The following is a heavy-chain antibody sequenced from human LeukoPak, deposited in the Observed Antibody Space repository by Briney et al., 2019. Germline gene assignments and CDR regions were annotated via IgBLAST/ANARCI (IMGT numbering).Heavy chain of an antibody. CDR2: ISAYNGNT. J-gene: IGHJ4*02. Sequence: ASVKVSCKVSGYTFTSYGISWVRQAPGQGLEWMGWISAYNGNTNYAQKLQGRVTMTTDTSTSTAYMELSSLRSEDTAVYYCARGMGVGYCSGGSCSDYWGQGTLVTVSS. CDR3: ARGMGVGYCSGGSCSDY. D-gene: IGHD2-15*01. CDR1: GYTFTSYG. V-gene: IGHV1-18*01.